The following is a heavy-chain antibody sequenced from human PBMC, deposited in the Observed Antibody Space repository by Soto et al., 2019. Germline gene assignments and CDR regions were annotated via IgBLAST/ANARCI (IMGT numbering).Heavy chain of an antibody. CDR2: ISSSSSTI. D-gene: IGHD4-17*01. J-gene: IGHJ3*02. CDR1: GFTFSSYS. V-gene: IGHV3-48*02. CDR3: AYRSGGMTTVTTDAFDI. Sequence: EVQLVESGGGLVQPGGSLRLSCAASGFTFSSYSMNWVRQAPGKGLEWVSYISSSSSTIYYADSVKGRFTISRDNAKNSLYLQMNSLRDEDTAVYYCAYRSGGMTTVTTDAFDIWGQGTMVTVSS.